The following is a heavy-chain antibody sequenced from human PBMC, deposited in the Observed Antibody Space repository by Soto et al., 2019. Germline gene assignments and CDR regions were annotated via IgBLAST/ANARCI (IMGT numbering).Heavy chain of an antibody. Sequence: SETLSLTCTVSGGSVSSGSYYWSWIRQPPGKGLEWIGYIYYSGSNNYNPSLKSRVTISVDTSKNQFSLKLSSVTAADTAVYYCAREGRYYYDSSGYPKDWFDPWGQGTLVTVSS. CDR3: AREGRYYYDSSGYPKDWFDP. CDR2: IYYSGSN. D-gene: IGHD3-22*01. CDR1: GGSVSSGSYY. V-gene: IGHV4-61*01. J-gene: IGHJ5*02.